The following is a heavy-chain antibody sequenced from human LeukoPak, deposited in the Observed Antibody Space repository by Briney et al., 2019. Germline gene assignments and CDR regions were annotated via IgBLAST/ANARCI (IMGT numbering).Heavy chain of an antibody. V-gene: IGHV4-34*01. D-gene: IGHD3-3*01. CDR2: INHSGST. Sequence: SETLSLTCAVYGGSFNGYYWSWIRQPPGKGLEWIGEINHSGSTNYNPSLKSRVTISVETSKNQFSLKLSSVTAADTAVYYCASGKVEYYDFWSGYYRNYYYMDVWGKGTTVTVSS. CDR1: GGSFNGYY. J-gene: IGHJ6*03. CDR3: ASGKVEYYDFWSGYYRNYYYMDV.